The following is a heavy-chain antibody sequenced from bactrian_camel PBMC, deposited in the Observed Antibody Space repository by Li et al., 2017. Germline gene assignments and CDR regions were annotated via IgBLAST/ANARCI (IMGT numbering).Heavy chain of an antibody. V-gene: IGHV3S40*01. CDR3: VKPNPDARGGFDH. Sequence: VQLVESGGGSVESGGSLKLSCVVGGNAFSTVYMSWFRQTPGKGLEWVSTIEAGGRFTYYPDSVKGRFTISRDNAKNTVYLLMNSLKPEDTAVYYCVKPNPDARGGFDHWGQGTQVTVS. D-gene: IGHD1*01. CDR2: IEAGGRFT. CDR1: GNAFSTVY. J-gene: IGHJ4*01.